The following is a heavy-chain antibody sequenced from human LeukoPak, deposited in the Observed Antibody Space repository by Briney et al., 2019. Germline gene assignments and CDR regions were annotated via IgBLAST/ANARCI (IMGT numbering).Heavy chain of an antibody. CDR3: ARDYNWNFANSSPFDY. J-gene: IGHJ4*02. D-gene: IGHD1-7*01. CDR1: GFTFSSYS. CDR2: ISSSSSYI. V-gene: IGHV3-21*04. Sequence: GGSLRLSCAASGFTFSSYSMNWVRQAPGKGLEWVSSISSSSSYIYYADSVKGRFTISRDNAKNSLYLQMSSLRSEDTAAYYCARDYNWNFANSSPFDYWGQGTLVTVSS.